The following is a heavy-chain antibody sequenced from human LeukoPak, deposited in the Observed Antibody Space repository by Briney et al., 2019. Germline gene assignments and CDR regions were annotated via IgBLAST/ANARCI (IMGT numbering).Heavy chain of an antibody. Sequence: PGGSLRLSCAASGFTFSSYSMNWVRQAPGKGLEWVSSISSSGSYIYYADSMQGRFTISRDNSKNSLFLQMNSLRAEDTAVYYCASTMVRGVKDAFDIWGQGTMVTVSS. D-gene: IGHD3-10*01. J-gene: IGHJ3*02. CDR1: GFTFSSYS. V-gene: IGHV3-21*01. CDR2: ISSSGSYI. CDR3: ASTMVRGVKDAFDI.